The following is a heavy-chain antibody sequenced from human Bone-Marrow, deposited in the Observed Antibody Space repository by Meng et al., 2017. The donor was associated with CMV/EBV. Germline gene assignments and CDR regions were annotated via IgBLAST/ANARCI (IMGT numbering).Heavy chain of an antibody. CDR2: ISSSSSYI. CDR3: ARAVEYQLLYYYYGMDV. J-gene: IGHJ6*02. D-gene: IGHD2-2*01. V-gene: IGHV3-21*01. Sequence: GGSLRLSCAASGFTFSSYSMNWVRQAPGKGLEWVSSISSSSSYIYYADSVKGRFTISRDNAKNSLYLQMNSLRAEDTAVYYCARAVEYQLLYYYYGMDVWGQGTTVTVSS. CDR1: GFTFSSYS.